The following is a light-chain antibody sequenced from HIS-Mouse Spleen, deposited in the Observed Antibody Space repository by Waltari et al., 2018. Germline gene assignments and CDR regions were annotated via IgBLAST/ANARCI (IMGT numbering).Light chain of an antibody. Sequence: AIQLTQSPSSLSAPVGDRVTITCRASQGISSALAWYQQKPGKAPKLLIYDASSLESAVPSRFSGSGSGTDFTLTISSLQPEDFATYYCQQFNSYPYTFGQGTKLEIK. CDR2: DAS. CDR3: QQFNSYPYT. CDR1: QGISSA. V-gene: IGKV1-13*02. J-gene: IGKJ2*01.